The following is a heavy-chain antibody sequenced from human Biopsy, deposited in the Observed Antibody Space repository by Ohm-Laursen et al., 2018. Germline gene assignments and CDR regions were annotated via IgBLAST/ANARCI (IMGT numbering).Heavy chain of an antibody. D-gene: IGHD3-22*01. CDR3: ARNAWPTLSTMIVVVKGFNWFDP. CDR2: INPSGGST. Sequence: ASVKVSCKASGYTFTSYYMHWVRRAPGQGLEWMGIINPSGGSTTYAQKFQGRVTMTRDTSTSTVYMELSSLRSEDAAVYYCARNAWPTLSTMIVVVKGFNWFDPWGQGTLVTVSS. V-gene: IGHV1-46*01. J-gene: IGHJ5*02. CDR1: GYTFTSYY.